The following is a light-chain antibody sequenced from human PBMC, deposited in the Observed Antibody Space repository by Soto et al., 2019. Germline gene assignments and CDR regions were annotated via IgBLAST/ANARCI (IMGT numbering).Light chain of an antibody. CDR1: SSDVGVYTY. CDR3: CSFAGSPYV. J-gene: IGLJ1*01. CDR2: DVS. Sequence: QSALTQPRSVSGSPGQSVAISCTGTSSDVGVYTYVSWYQQYPGKAPKLMIYDVSQRPSGVPDRFSGSKSGNTASLTISGLQAEDEADYYCCSFAGSPYVFGTGTKVTVL. V-gene: IGLV2-11*01.